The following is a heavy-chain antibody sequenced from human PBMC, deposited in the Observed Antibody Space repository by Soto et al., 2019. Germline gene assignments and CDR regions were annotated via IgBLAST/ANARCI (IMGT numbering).Heavy chain of an antibody. CDR1: GGSISSSSYY. CDR3: ARSYSSGIGGYFQH. Sequence: SETLSLTCTVSGGSISSSSYYWGWIRQPPGKGLEWIGSIYYSGSTYYNPSLKSRVTISVDTSENQFSLKLSSVTAADTAVYYCARSYSSGIGGYFQHWGQGTLVTVSS. J-gene: IGHJ1*01. CDR2: IYYSGST. D-gene: IGHD6-19*01. V-gene: IGHV4-39*01.